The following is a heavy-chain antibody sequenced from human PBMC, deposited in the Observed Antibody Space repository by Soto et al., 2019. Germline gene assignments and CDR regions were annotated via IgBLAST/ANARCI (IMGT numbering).Heavy chain of an antibody. J-gene: IGHJ5*02. CDR3: ARAVGYSRSWYSRHNWFDP. CDR2: INPNSGGT. Sequence: ASVKVSCKASGYTFTGYYMHWVRQAPGRGLEWMGWINPNSGGTNYAQKFQGWVTMTRDTSISTAYMELSRLRSDDTAVYYCARAVGYSRSWYSRHNWFDPWGQGTLVTVSS. CDR1: GYTFTGYY. D-gene: IGHD6-13*01. V-gene: IGHV1-2*04.